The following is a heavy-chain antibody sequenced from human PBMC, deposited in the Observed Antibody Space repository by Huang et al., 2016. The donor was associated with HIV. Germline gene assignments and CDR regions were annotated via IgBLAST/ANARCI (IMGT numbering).Heavy chain of an antibody. V-gene: IGHV4-61*09. CDR1: GGSISTGNYD. CDR2: LSTGGSA. D-gene: IGHD3-3*01. CDR3: ARVESGYYDAFDI. J-gene: IGHJ3*02. Sequence: SGGSISTGNYDWSWIRQPAGKGLEWVGHLSTGGSANYNPSLKSRVTISLDTSKTQFSLKLCSVTAADSAVYYCARVESGYYDAFDIWGPGTTVTVSS.